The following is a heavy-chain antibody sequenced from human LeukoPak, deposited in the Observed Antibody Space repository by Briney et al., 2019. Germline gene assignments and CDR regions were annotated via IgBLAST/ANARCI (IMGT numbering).Heavy chain of an antibody. D-gene: IGHD3-3*01. Sequence: GGSLRLSCAASGFTFSSYAMHWVRQAPGKRLEWVAVISYDGSNKYYADSVKGRFTISRDNSKNTLYLQMNSLRAEDTAVYYCARDSTPYDFWSGYYVGGWFDPWGRGTLVTVSS. J-gene: IGHJ5*02. CDR3: ARDSTPYDFWSGYYVGGWFDP. CDR1: GFTFSSYA. CDR2: ISYDGSNK. V-gene: IGHV3-30-3*01.